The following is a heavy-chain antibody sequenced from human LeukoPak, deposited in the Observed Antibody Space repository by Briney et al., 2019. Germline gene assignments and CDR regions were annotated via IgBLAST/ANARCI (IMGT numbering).Heavy chain of an antibody. CDR1: GYTFTSYY. CDR3: ARVRIGQQLDKYYYYAMDV. Sequence: ASVNVTCKATGYTFTSYYMHWVRQPPGQGLEWMGWINPNSGGANYAQKFQDRVTITTDTSISTAYMEVSRLRSDDTAVYYCARVRIGQQLDKYYYYAMDVWGQGTTVTVSS. D-gene: IGHD6-13*01. V-gene: IGHV1-2*02. J-gene: IGHJ6*02. CDR2: INPNSGGA.